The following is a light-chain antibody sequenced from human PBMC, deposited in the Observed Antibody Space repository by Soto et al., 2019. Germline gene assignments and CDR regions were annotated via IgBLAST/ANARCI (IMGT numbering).Light chain of an antibody. CDR1: QSVSSSY. V-gene: IGKV3-20*01. J-gene: IGKJ1*01. CDR3: VQYVILGR. CDR2: GAS. Sequence: ENVFNMSPGTLSLSPKERPTLSCRASQSVSSSYLAWYQQKPGQAPRLLIYGASSRATGIPNRFSGSGSGTDFTLTICRLEPDDFAVYYCVQYVILGRFGQGAKVDI.